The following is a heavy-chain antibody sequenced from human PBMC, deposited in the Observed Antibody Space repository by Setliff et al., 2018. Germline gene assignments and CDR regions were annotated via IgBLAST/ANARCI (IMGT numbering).Heavy chain of an antibody. V-gene: IGHV4-39*01. CDR3: ARQPSSGSYYGGSIFYFDD. CDR1: GGSISSGNYY. Sequence: PSETLSLTCRVSGGSISSGNYYWGLIRQPPGKGLEWIGSIFYTGSSYYNPSRRSRVTMSVDTSNNHFSLKVNSVTAADTAVYYCARQPSSGSYYGGSIFYFDDWGPGILVTVSS. D-gene: IGHD1-26*01. J-gene: IGHJ4*02. CDR2: IFYTGSS.